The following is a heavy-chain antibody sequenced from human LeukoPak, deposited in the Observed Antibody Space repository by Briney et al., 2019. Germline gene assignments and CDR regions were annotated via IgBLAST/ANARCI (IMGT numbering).Heavy chain of an antibody. CDR3: ARGSIPDAFDI. CDR1: GFTFSSYW. Sequence: PGGSLRLSCAASGFTFSSYWMSWVRQAPGKGLEWVANIKQDGSEKYHVDSVKGRFTISRDNAKNSLYLQMNSLRAEDTAVYYCARGSIPDAFDIWGQGTMVTVSS. J-gene: IGHJ3*02. D-gene: IGHD2-21*01. V-gene: IGHV3-7*01. CDR2: IKQDGSEK.